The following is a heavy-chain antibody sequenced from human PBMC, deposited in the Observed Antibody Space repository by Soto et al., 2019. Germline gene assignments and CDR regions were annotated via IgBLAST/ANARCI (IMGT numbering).Heavy chain of an antibody. CDR3: TRDYVMDV. CDR2: ISTTSTYI. V-gene: IGHV3-21*01. Sequence: LRLSCAASGFTFSGDAMNWVRQSPEKGLEWVSSISTTSTYIYYADSVKGRFTISRDNANNSLLLQMNDLRAEDTAVYYCTRDYVMDVWGQGTTVTVSS. CDR1: GFTFSGDA. D-gene: IGHD3-10*02. J-gene: IGHJ6*02.